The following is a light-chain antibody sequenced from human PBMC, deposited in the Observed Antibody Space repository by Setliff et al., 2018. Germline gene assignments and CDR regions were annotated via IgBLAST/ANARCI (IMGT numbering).Light chain of an antibody. Sequence: HSALTQPPSASRSPGQSVTISCTGTSSDVGGYNYVSWYQQHPGKAPKLMIYEVSKWPSGVPDRFSGSKSGNTASLTVSGLQAEDEADYYCSSYAGSNNYVFGTGTKVTVL. V-gene: IGLV2-8*02. CDR1: SSDVGGYNY. CDR3: SSYAGSNNYV. J-gene: IGLJ1*01. CDR2: EVS.